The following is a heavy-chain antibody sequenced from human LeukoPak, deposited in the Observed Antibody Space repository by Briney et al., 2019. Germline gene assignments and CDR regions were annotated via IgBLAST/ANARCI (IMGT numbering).Heavy chain of an antibody. D-gene: IGHD2-21*02. CDR1: GFTFSSYS. V-gene: IGHV3-21*01. CDR3: ARDIVHCGGDCYPGRGFDY. J-gene: IGHJ4*02. CDR2: ISSGSTYM. Sequence: KPGGSLRLSCAASGFTFSSYSMNWVRQAPGKGLEWVSYISSGSTYMYYADSLKGRFTISRDNAKSSLYLQMNSLRAEDTAVYYCARDIVHCGGDCYPGRGFDYWGQGTLVTVSS.